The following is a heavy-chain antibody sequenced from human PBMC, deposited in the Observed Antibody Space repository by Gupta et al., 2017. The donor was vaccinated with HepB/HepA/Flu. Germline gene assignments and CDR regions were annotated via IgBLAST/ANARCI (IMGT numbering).Heavy chain of an antibody. J-gene: IGHJ6*02. D-gene: IGHD3-16*01. CDR1: GFTVSSNY. CDR2: IYSGGST. Sequence: EVQLVESGGGLVQPGGSLRLSCAASGFTVSSNYLSWVRQAPGKGLEWGSVIYSGGSTYYADSVKGRITISRHNSKNTLYLQMNSRRAEDTDVYYCASYDEVPGYYYGMDVWGQGTTVTVSS. CDR3: ASYDEVPGYYYGMDV. V-gene: IGHV3-53*04.